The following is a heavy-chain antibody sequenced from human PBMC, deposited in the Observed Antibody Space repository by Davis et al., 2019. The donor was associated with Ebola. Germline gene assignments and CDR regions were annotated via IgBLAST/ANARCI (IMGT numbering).Heavy chain of an antibody. D-gene: IGHD2-2*02. Sequence: SVPVSRLASRYTIPPSHMHWLRPAPAQGLAGMGLIAPGGGDIGSAQNFQGRITMTRDTSTSTVYMELSGLRSEDTAVYYCAREIPAGEFDYWGQGTLVTVSS. CDR3: AREIPAGEFDY. J-gene: IGHJ4*02. V-gene: IGHV1-46*01. CDR1: RYTIPPSH. CDR2: IAPGGGDI.